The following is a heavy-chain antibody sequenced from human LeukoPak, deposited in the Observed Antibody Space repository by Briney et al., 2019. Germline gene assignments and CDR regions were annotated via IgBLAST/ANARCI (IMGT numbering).Heavy chain of an antibody. J-gene: IGHJ6*02. Sequence: PSETLSLTCAVYGGSFSGYYWSWIRQPPGKGLEWIGEINHSGSTNYNPSLKSRVTISVDTSKNQFSLKLSSVTAAGTAVYYCASRAPGYYYGMDVWGQGTTVTVSS. CDR2: INHSGST. CDR1: GGSFSGYY. V-gene: IGHV4-34*01. CDR3: ASRAPGYYYGMDV.